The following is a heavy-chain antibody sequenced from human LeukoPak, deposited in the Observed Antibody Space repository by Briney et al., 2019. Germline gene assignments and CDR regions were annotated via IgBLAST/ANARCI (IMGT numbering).Heavy chain of an antibody. Sequence: PGGSLRLSCAASRFTFSSYAMSWVRQAPGKGLEWVSAISGSGGSTYYADSVKGRFTISRDNSKNTLYLQMNSLRAEDTAVYYCAKGFELIAVAGTPFDYWGQGTLVTVSS. D-gene: IGHD6-19*01. CDR3: AKGFELIAVAGTPFDY. CDR1: RFTFSSYA. V-gene: IGHV3-23*01. J-gene: IGHJ4*02. CDR2: ISGSGGST.